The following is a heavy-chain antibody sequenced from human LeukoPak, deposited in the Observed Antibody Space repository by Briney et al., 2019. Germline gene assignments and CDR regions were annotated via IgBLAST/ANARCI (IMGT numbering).Heavy chain of an antibody. CDR3: AKRMIRGVNHDAFDL. Sequence: GGSLRLSCAASGFTFSRYAMSWVRQAPGKGLEWASAVSGSGGSTYYAGSVKGLFSISRDNSKNTLYLQMNSLRAEDTAVYYCAKRMIRGVNHDAFDLWGQGTMVTVS. CDR2: VSGSGGST. CDR1: GFTFSRYA. V-gene: IGHV3-23*01. J-gene: IGHJ3*01. D-gene: IGHD3-10*01.